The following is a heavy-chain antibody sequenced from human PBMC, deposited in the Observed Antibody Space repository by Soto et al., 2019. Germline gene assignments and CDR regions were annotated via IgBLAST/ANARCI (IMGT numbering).Heavy chain of an antibody. CDR2: ISSSSSYI. V-gene: IGHV3-21*01. J-gene: IGHJ3*02. Sequence: GGSLRLSCAASGFTFSSYSMNWVRQAPGKGLEWVSSISSSSSYIYYADSVKGRFTISRDNAKNSLYLQMNSLRAEDTAVYYCARDSRLSYDSSGYYHYYYTTDAFDIWGQGTMVTVSS. CDR3: ARDSRLSYDSSGYYHYYYTTDAFDI. CDR1: GFTFSSYS. D-gene: IGHD3-22*01.